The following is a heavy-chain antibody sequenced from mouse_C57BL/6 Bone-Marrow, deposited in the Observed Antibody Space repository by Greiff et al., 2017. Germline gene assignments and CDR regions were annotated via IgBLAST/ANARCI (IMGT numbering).Heavy chain of an antibody. D-gene: IGHD3-2*01. CDR1: GYTFTSYG. CDR3: ARPDRGFAY. J-gene: IGHJ3*01. CDR2: IYPRSGNT. Sequence: QVQLKESGAELARPGASVNLSCKASGYTFTSYGISWVKQRTGQGLEWIGEIYPRSGNTYYNEKFKGKATLTADKSSSTAYMELRSLTSEDSAVYFCARPDRGFAYWGQGTLVTVSA. V-gene: IGHV1-81*01.